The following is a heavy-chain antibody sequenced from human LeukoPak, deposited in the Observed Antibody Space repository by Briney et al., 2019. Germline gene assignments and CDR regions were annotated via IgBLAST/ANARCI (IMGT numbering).Heavy chain of an antibody. CDR2: IIPIFGTA. D-gene: IGHD1-26*01. J-gene: IGHJ4*02. CDR1: GGTFISYA. Sequence: SVKVSCKASGGTFISYAISWVRQAPGQGLEWMGRIIPIFGTANYAQKFQGRVTITTDESTSTAYMELSSLRSEDTAVYYCARDSVGATEPFDYWGQGTLVTVSS. CDR3: ARDSVGATEPFDY. V-gene: IGHV1-69*05.